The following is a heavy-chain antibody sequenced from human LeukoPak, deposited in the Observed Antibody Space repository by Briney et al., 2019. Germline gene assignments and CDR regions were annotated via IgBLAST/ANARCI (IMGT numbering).Heavy chain of an antibody. J-gene: IGHJ4*02. V-gene: IGHV4-38-2*02. CDR2: MYHSGST. D-gene: IGHD2-2*03. CDR1: GYSISSGYY. Sequence: PSETLSLTCTVSGYSISSGYYWGWIRQPPGKGLEWIGSMYHSGSTYYNPSLKSRVTISVDTSKNQFSLKLSSVTAADTAVYYCARDMDIVVVPAAIGYWGQGTLVTVSS. CDR3: ARDMDIVVVPAAIGY.